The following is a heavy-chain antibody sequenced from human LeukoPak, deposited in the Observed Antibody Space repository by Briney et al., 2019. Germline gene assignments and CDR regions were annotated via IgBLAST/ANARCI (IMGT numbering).Heavy chain of an antibody. CDR3: VLYYFDY. CDR1: GFSFSGYA. Sequence: GGSLRLSCVASGFSFSGYAIHWVRQAPGKGLEWVSGISGSGDSTYYADSVKGRFTISRDNSKNTLYLQMNSLRAEDTAVYYCVLYYFDYWGQGTLVTVSS. J-gene: IGHJ4*02. V-gene: IGHV3-23*01. CDR2: ISGSGDST.